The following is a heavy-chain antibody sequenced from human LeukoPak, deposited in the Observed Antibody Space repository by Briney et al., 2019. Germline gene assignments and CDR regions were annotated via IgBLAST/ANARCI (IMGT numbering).Heavy chain of an antibody. CDR1: GFNLSTYS. CDR3: ARESIAVRQVVNWYFDL. D-gene: IGHD6-6*01. Sequence: GGSLRLSCAASGFNLSTYSMNWVRQAPGKGLEWVSSISSSSNYIYYADSVKGPFTISRDNAKNSLYLQMNSLRAEDTAVYYCARESIAVRQVVNWYFDLWGRGTLVTVSS. V-gene: IGHV3-21*01. CDR2: ISSSSNYI. J-gene: IGHJ2*01.